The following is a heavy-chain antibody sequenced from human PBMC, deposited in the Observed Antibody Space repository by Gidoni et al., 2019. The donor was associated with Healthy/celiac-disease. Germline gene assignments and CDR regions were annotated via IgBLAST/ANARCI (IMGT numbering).Heavy chain of an antibody. CDR2: INPNSGGT. Sequence: QVQLVQSGAEVKKPGASVKVSCKASGYTFTGYYMHWVRQAPGQGLEWMGWINPNSGGTNYAQKFQGRVTMTRDTSISTAYMELSRLRSDDTAVYYCARGDQDYSRGWVWFDPWGQGTLVTVSS. CDR1: GYTFTGYY. CDR3: ARGDQDYSRGWVWFDP. V-gene: IGHV1-2*02. D-gene: IGHD2-15*01. J-gene: IGHJ5*02.